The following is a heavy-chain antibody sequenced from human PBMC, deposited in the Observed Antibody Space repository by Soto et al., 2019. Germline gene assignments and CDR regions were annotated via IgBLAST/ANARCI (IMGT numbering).Heavy chain of an antibody. Sequence: PGGSLRLSCPASGFTFSSYGMHWVRQAPGKGLEGVAVIWYDGSNNYYAASVTGPFTISRDNSKNTLYLPMNRLRAEDTAVYYCARVGYDFWSGYYPLGYGMDVWGQGTTVTVSS. J-gene: IGHJ6*02. V-gene: IGHV3-33*08. CDR1: GFTFSSYG. CDR2: IWYDGSNN. CDR3: ARVGYDFWSGYYPLGYGMDV. D-gene: IGHD3-3*01.